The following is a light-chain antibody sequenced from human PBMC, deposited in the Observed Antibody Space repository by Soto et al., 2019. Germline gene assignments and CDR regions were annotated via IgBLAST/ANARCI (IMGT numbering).Light chain of an antibody. Sequence: QSVLTQPASVSGSPGQSITISCTGTSSDVGSYNLVSWYQQHPGKAPKLMIYEVSKRPSGVSNRFSGSKSGNTASLTISGLQAEDEADYYCCSHAGSDYVFGTGTKVT. V-gene: IGLV2-23*02. CDR3: CSHAGSDYV. J-gene: IGLJ1*01. CDR1: SSDVGSYNL. CDR2: EVS.